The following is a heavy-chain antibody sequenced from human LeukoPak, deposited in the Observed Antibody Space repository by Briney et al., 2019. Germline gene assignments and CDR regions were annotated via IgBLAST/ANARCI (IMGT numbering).Heavy chain of an antibody. CDR3: ARGHRGYSYGYDY. CDR2: MNPNSGNT. CDR1: GGTFSSYA. Sequence: ASVKVSCKASGGTFSSYAISWVRQATGQGLEWMGWMNPNSGNTGYAQKFQGRVTMTRNTSISTAYMELSSLRSEDTAVYYCARGHRGYSYGYDYWGQGTLVTVSS. V-gene: IGHV1-8*02. J-gene: IGHJ4*02. D-gene: IGHD5-18*01.